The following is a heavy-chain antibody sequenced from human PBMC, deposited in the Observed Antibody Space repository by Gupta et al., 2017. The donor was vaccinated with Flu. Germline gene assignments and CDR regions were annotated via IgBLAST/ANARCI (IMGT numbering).Heavy chain of an antibody. J-gene: IGHJ4*02. D-gene: IGHD3-3*01. Sequence: PGKGLEWVSGISWNSGSIGYADSVKGRFTISRDNAKNSLYLQMNSLRAEDTALYYCAKDITIFGGGSTYFDYWGQGTLVTVSS. CDR2: ISWNSGSI. V-gene: IGHV3-9*01. CDR3: AKDITIFGGGSTYFDY.